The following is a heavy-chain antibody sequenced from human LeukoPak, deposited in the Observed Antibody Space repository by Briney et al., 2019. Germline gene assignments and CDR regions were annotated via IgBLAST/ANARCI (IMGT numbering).Heavy chain of an antibody. CDR2: ISSSGSTI. V-gene: IGHV3-48*03. D-gene: IGHD3-10*01. CDR3: ARDLYGSGSFDY. Sequence: GGSLGLSCAASGFTFSSYEMNWVRQAPGKGLEWVSYISSSGSTIYYADSVKGRFTISRDNAKNSLYLQMNSLRAEDTAVYYCARDLYGSGSFDYWGQGTLVTVSS. CDR1: GFTFSSYE. J-gene: IGHJ4*02.